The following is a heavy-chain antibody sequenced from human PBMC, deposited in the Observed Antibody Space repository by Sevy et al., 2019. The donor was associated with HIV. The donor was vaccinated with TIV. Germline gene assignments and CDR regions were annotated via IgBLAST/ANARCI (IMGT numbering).Heavy chain of an antibody. D-gene: IGHD6-6*01. CDR1: GFTFNNYA. J-gene: IGHJ6*02. Sequence: GGSLRLSCAASGFTFNNYAMSWVRQPPGKGLEWVSGLIENGVDTYYSDSVRGRFTISRDNSKNTLYLQMNSLRAEDTAVYYCAKGIMDPYSSSSPPGYYYGMDVWGQGTTVTVSS. CDR3: AKGIMDPYSSSSPPGYYYGMDV. V-gene: IGHV3-23*01. CDR2: LIENGVDT.